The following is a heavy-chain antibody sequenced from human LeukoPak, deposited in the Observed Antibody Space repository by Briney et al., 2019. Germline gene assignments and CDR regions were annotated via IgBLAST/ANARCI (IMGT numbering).Heavy chain of an antibody. J-gene: IGHJ4*02. V-gene: IGHV3-30-3*01. CDR3: ASNRYSYDSSGYAPRGNDY. CDR2: ILYDGSNK. Sequence: GRSLRLSCAASGFTFSSYAVHWVRQAPGKGLEWVAVILYDGSNKYYADSVKGRFTISRDNSKNTLYLQMNSLRAEDTAVYYCASNRYSYDSSGYAPRGNDYWGQGTLVTVSS. CDR1: GFTFSSYA. D-gene: IGHD3-22*01.